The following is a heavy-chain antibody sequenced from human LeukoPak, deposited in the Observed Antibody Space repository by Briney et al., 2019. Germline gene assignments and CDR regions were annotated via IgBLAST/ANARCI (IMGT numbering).Heavy chain of an antibody. J-gene: IGHJ6*02. Sequence: GRSLRLSCAASGFTFSSYGMHWVRQAPGKGLEWVAFISYDGSNKYYADSVKGRLTISRDSSKNTLYLQMNSLRAEDTAVYYCARDRAGYFYAMDVWGQGTSVTVSS. D-gene: IGHD5-24*01. CDR3: ARDRAGYFYAMDV. CDR2: ISYDGSNK. V-gene: IGHV3-30*03. CDR1: GFTFSSYG.